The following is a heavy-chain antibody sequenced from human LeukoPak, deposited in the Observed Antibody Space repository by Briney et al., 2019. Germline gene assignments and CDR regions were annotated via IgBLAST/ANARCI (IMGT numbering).Heavy chain of an antibody. V-gene: IGHV1-69*13. J-gene: IGHJ4*02. Sequence: ASVKVSCKASGGTFSSYAISWVRQAPGQGLEWMGGIIPIFGTANYAQKFQGRVTITADESTSTAYMELSSLRSEDTAVYYCASRERAVGATVNDYWGQGTLVTVSS. CDR1: GGTFSSYA. CDR3: ASRERAVGATVNDY. CDR2: IIPIFGTA. D-gene: IGHD1-26*01.